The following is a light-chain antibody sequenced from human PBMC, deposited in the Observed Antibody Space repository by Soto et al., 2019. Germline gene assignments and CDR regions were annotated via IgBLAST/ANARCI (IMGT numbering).Light chain of an antibody. J-gene: IGLJ2*01. CDR1: SSNIVNNY. CDR2: DNN. CDR3: GTWDISRSV. Sequence: QSVLTQPPSVSAAPGQKVTISCSGSSSNIVNNYVSWYQQLPGTAPKLLIYDNNKRPSGIPDRFSGSKSGTSATLGITGLQTGDEADYYCGTWDISRSVFGGGTKLTVL. V-gene: IGLV1-51*01.